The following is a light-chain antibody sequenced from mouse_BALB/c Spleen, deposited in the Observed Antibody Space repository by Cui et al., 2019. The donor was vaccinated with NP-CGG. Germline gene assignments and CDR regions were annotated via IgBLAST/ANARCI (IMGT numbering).Light chain of an antibody. J-gene: IGLJ1*01. CDR2: GTN. CDR3: ALWYSNHWV. CDR1: TGAVTTSNY. V-gene: IGLV1*01. Sequence: QAVVTQESALTTSPGETLTLTCRSSTGAVTTSNYANWVQEKPDHLFTGLIGGTNNRAPGVPARFSGSLIGDKAALTITGAQTEDEAIYFCALWYSNHWVFGGGTKLKVL.